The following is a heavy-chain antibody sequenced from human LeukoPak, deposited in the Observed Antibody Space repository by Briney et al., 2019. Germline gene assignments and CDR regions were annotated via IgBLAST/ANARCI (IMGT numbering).Heavy chain of an antibody. CDR2: ISATRNS. CDR1: GGSLSTYY. CDR3: ARQSGGSYVFFDY. D-gene: IGHD3-22*01. J-gene: IGHJ4*02. Sequence: PSETLSLTCTVSGGSLSTYYWSWIRQPAGKGLEWIGRISATRNSNYNPSLKSRVTISVDKSTDQFSLKLTSVTAADAAVYFCARQSGGSYVFFDYWGRGTLVTVSS. V-gene: IGHV4-4*07.